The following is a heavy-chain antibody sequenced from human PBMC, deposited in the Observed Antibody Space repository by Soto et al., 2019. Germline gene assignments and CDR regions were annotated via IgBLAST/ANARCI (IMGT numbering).Heavy chain of an antibody. D-gene: IGHD5-12*01. Sequence: LLVESGGGVVQPGRSLRLSCAASGFTFSLYGLHWVRQAPGKGLEWGAVTSYDGNNTYYADSVKGRFTISRDNSKNTLYLQMNSLRAEDTAVYYCAKDSGYSGYDVYDYYYGMDVWGQGTTVTVSS. V-gene: IGHV3-30*18. CDR1: GFTFSLYG. J-gene: IGHJ6*02. CDR3: AKDSGYSGYDVYDYYYGMDV. CDR2: TSYDGNNT.